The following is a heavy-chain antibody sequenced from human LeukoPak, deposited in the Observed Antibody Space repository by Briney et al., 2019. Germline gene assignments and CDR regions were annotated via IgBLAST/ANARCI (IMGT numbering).Heavy chain of an antibody. CDR1: GGSFSGYY. Sequence: SETLSLTCAVYGGSFSGYYWSWIRQPPGKGLEWIGSIYYSGSTYYNPSLKSRVTISVDTSMNQFSLKLSSVTAADTAVYYCARHVRGDFGLNWGQGTLVTVSS. V-gene: IGHV4-34*01. J-gene: IGHJ4*02. CDR2: IYYSGST. D-gene: IGHD3/OR15-3a*01. CDR3: ARHVRGDFGLN.